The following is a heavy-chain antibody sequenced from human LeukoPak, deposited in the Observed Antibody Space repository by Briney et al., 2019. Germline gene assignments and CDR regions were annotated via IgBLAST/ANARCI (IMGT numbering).Heavy chain of an antibody. D-gene: IGHD5-24*01. CDR3: AREQRWLQSLDY. Sequence: SETLPLTCTVSGGSISNGNSYWNWIPQPAGKGLEWIGRIHTSGTTNYNPSLKSRVTISVDTSKNQFSLNLNSVTAADTAVYYCAREQRWLQSLDYWGQGNLVTVSS. V-gene: IGHV4-61*02. CDR1: GGSISNGNSY. CDR2: IHTSGTT. J-gene: IGHJ4*02.